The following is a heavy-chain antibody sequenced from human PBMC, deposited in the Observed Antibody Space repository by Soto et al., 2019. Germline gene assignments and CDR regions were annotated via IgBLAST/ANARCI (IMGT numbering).Heavy chain of an antibody. D-gene: IGHD5-12*01. CDR3: VDMCGQWLPWH. V-gene: IGHV4-39*01. CDR1: GGSVSSNYY. Sequence: SEPLSLTCTVSGGSVSSNYYWGWIRLSPGKGLEWIGSFYFSGITYYNPSLKSRVIISVGTFKNQFSLTLSSVTAADTAVYYCVDMCGQWLPWHWGRGILVTFSS. J-gene: IGHJ4*02. CDR2: FYFSGIT.